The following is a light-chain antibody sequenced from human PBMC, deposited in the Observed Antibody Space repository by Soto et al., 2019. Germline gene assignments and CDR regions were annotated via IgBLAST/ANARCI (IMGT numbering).Light chain of an antibody. V-gene: IGKV1-5*03. Sequence: DIQMTQSPSTLSASIGDRVTITCRASQSISSWLAWYQQKPGKAPKLLIYKASSVESGVPSRFSGSGSGTEFTLIIRSLQPDDFATYYCQQYNTDSYTFGQGTKLEMK. J-gene: IGKJ2*01. CDR3: QQYNTDSYT. CDR2: KAS. CDR1: QSISSW.